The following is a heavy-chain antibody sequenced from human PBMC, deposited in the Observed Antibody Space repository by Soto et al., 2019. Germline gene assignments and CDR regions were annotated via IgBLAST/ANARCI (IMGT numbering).Heavy chain of an antibody. V-gene: IGHV1-69*13. CDR3: ASGSGYSGYEKPYGMDV. D-gene: IGHD5-12*01. CDR2: IIPILGTA. J-gene: IGHJ6*02. Sequence: SVKVSCKASGGTFSSYAISWVRQAPGQGLEWMGGIIPILGTANYAQKFQGRVTITADESTSTAYMELSSLRSEDTAVYYCASGSGYSGYEKPYGMDVWSQGTTVTVSS. CDR1: GGTFSSYA.